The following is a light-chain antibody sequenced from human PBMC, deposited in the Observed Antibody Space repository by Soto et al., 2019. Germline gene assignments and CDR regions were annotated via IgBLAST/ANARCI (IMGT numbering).Light chain of an antibody. Sequence: DVQMTQFPSSLSASVGDRVTITCRASQGIRNDFAWYQQKPGKAPKRLIYDESSLQTGVTSRFRRSGYENYSVLPITSLQPEDFANIYCLHPSTYPLTFGQVTNV. CDR2: DES. CDR1: QGIRND. V-gene: IGKV1-17*01. CDR3: LHPSTYPLT. J-gene: IGKJ1*01.